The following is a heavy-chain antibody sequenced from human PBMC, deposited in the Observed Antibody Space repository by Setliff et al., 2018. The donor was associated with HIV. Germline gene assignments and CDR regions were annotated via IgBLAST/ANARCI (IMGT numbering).Heavy chain of an antibody. J-gene: IGHJ4*02. Sequence: SETLSLTCTVYGGSFSGYYWSWIRQPPGMGLEWIGEVSHSGSTNYNPSLKSRVTISVDKSKNQFSLKLSSVTAADTAVYYCVRTVDKGMAGEDYFDYWGQGALVTVSS. CDR3: VRTVDKGMAGEDYFDY. V-gene: IGHV4-34*01. D-gene: IGHD5-18*01. CDR2: VSHSGST. CDR1: GGSFSGYY.